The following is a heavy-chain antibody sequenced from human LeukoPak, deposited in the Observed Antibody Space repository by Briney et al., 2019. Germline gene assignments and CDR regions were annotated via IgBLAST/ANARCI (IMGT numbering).Heavy chain of an antibody. CDR2: IGSSSSII. Sequence: GGSLRLSCAASGFTFSGYSMNWVRQAPGKGLEWVSYIGSSSSIIYYADSVKGRFTISRDNAKNSLYLQMNSLRAEDTAVYYCARDSRGSSWYGGYFQHWGQGTLVTVSS. D-gene: IGHD6-13*01. J-gene: IGHJ1*01. CDR3: ARDSRGSSWYGGYFQH. V-gene: IGHV3-48*04. CDR1: GFTFSGYS.